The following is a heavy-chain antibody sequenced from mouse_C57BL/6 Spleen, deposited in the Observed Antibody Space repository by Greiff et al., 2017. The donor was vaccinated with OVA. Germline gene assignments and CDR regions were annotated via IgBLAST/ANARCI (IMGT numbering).Heavy chain of an antibody. CDR1: GFSLTSYG. V-gene: IGHV2-2*01. D-gene: IGHD1-1*01. CDR2: IWSGGST. CDR3: ARSSYRYAMDY. J-gene: IGHJ4*01. Sequence: QVHVKQSGPGLVQPSQSLSITCTVSGFSLTSYGVHWVRQSPGQGLEWLGVIWSGGSTDYNAAFISRLSISKDNSKSQVFFKMNSQQADDTAIHYCARSSYRYAMDYWGQGTSVTVSS.